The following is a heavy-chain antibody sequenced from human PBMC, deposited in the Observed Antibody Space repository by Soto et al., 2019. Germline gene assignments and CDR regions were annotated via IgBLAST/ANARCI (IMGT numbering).Heavy chain of an antibody. J-gene: IGHJ6*02. CDR3: ARVHGGDWNAYYYYGMDV. CDR2: IIPIFGTA. V-gene: IGHV1-69*13. Sequence: ASVKVSCKASGGTFSSYAISWVRQAPGQGLEWMGGIIPIFGTANYAQKFQGRVTITADESTSTAYMELSSLRSEDTAVYYCARVHGGDWNAYYYYGMDVWGQGTTVTVSS. D-gene: IGHD1-1*01. CDR1: GGTFSSYA.